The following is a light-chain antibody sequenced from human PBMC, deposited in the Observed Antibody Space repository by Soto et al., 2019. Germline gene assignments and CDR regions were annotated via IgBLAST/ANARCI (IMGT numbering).Light chain of an antibody. V-gene: IGKV1-12*01. CDR2: AAS. CDR1: QSISSW. CDR3: QQANSFPRT. J-gene: IGKJ2*01. Sequence: DIQMTQSPSTLSTSVGDRVTITCRASQSISSWLAWYQQKPGKPPKLLIYAASSLQSGVPSRFSGGGSGTDFTLIISSLQPEDIATYYCQQANSFPRTFGQGTKLEIK.